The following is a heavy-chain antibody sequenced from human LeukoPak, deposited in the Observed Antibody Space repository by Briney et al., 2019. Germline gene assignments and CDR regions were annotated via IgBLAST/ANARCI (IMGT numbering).Heavy chain of an antibody. CDR3: AAAYSNN. D-gene: IGHD6-13*01. CDR1: RYTFTGYY. J-gene: IGHJ4*02. V-gene: IGHV1-2*02. Sequence: GASVKVSCKASRYTFTGYYMHWVRQAPGQGLEWMGWINPNSGDTKYAQKFQGRVTLTRDTSISTAYMELSRLRSDDTAVYYCAAAYSNNWGQGTLVTVSS. CDR2: INPNSGDT.